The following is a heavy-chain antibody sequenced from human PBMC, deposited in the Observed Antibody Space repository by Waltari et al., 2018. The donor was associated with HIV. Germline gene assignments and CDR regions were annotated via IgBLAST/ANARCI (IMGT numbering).Heavy chain of an antibody. CDR1: RLRVSNNY. Sequence: EAHFVETGGTVIRQGGDLRISCSPLRLRVSNNYVTWLRLAPDRGLEWVSTIYIDDTSHYAESVKGRFIISRDKFTNSIHLLLNFLLFGDTATYLCAKGVRYYTEWGQGTRVTVSS. J-gene: IGHJ4*02. CDR3: AKGVRYYTE. D-gene: IGHD2-8*02. CDR2: IYIDDTS. V-gene: IGHV3-53*02.